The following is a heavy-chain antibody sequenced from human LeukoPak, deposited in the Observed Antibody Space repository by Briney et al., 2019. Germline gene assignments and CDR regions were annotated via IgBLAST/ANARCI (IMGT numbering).Heavy chain of an antibody. CDR3: ARGDDSSARRIAFDI. V-gene: IGHV4-59*01. CDR2: IYYSGRT. D-gene: IGHD3-22*01. J-gene: IGHJ3*02. CDR1: GDSISSYY. Sequence: PSETLSLTCTVSGDSISSYYWSWIRQPPGKGVEWVGYIYYSGRTNYTPSLKSRVTISVDTSKNQFSLKLSSVTAADTAVYYCARGDDSSARRIAFDIWGQGTMVTVSS.